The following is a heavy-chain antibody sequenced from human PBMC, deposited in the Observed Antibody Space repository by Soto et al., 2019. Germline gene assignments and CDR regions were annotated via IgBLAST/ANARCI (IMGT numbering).Heavy chain of an antibody. CDR3: SKTHQLVLTDFHY. D-gene: IGHD6-13*01. V-gene: IGHV3-23*01. Sequence: EVQLLESGGGLVQPGGSLRLSCAASGFTFSSYAMTWVRQAPGKGLEWVSAISGSGSSTHYADSVRGRFTISRDNSKHTLYLQMNSLTAEATAVYYCSKTHQLVLTDFHYWGQGTLVTFSS. CDR2: ISGSGSST. CDR1: GFTFSSYA. J-gene: IGHJ4*02.